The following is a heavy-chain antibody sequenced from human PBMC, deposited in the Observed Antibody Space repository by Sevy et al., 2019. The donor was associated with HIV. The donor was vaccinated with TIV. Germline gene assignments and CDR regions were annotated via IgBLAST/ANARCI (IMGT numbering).Heavy chain of an antibody. CDR1: GESFSGFY. J-gene: IGHJ4*02. CDR3: ARGQWEHTY. D-gene: IGHD1-26*01. CDR2: IIPAGIT. V-gene: IGHV4-34*01. Sequence: SETLSLTCAVYGESFSGFYWSWIRQPPGKGLEWIGDIIPAGITNYNPSLKSRVTISIDTSKNQFSLKMNSVTAADTAVYYCARGQWEHTYWGQGTQVTVSS.